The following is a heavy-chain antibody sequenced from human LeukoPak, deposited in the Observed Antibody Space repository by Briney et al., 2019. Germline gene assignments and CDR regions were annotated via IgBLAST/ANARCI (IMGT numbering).Heavy chain of an antibody. CDR3: ARDPTYYYDSSGSPSYGMDV. J-gene: IGHJ6*02. D-gene: IGHD3-22*01. CDR1: GGSISSGGYY. Sequence: PSETLSLTCTVSGGSISSGGYYWSWIRQPPGKGLEWIGYIYHSGSTYYNPSLKSRVTISVDTSKNQFSLKLSSVTAADTAVYYCARDPTYYYDSSGSPSYGMDVWGQGTTVTVSS. CDR2: IYHSGST. V-gene: IGHV4-30-2*01.